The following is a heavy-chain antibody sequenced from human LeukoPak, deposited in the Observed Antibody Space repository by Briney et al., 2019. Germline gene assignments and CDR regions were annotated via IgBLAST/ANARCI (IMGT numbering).Heavy chain of an antibody. CDR3: ARDGYCSGGSCYPVAWFDP. Sequence: ASAKVSCKASGYTFTTYGISWVRQAPGQGLEWMGWISAYNGHTNYAQKLQGRVTMTTDTSTSTVYMELRSLRSDDTAVYYCARDGYCSGGSCYPVAWFDPWGQGTLVTVSS. CDR1: GYTFTTYG. CDR2: ISAYNGHT. D-gene: IGHD2-15*01. V-gene: IGHV1-18*01. J-gene: IGHJ5*02.